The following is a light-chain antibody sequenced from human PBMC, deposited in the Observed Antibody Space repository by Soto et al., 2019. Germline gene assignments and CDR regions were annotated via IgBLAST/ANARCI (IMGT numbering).Light chain of an antibody. V-gene: IGKV1-12*01. CDR1: QGISSW. CDR3: QQSRTTAYT. CDR2: AAS. J-gene: IGKJ2*01. Sequence: IQMTQSPSSVSASVGDRVTITCRASQGISSWLAWYQQKPGKAPRLLIYAASSLQSGVPSRFSGSGSGTTFTLTITDLQPENVATYYCQQSRTTAYTFAQGTKVDIK.